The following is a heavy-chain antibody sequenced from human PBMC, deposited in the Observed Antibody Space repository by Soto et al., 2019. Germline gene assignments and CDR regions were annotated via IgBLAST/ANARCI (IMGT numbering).Heavy chain of an antibody. Sequence: EVQLLESGGGLVQPGGSLRLSCAASGFTFSSYAMSWVRQAPGKGLEWVSAISGSGGSTYYADSVKGRFTISRDNSKNTLYLQMNSLRAEDTAVYYCAKDFLYSKYSRSCFDYWGQGTLVTVSS. CDR3: AKDFLYSKYSRSCFDY. J-gene: IGHJ4*02. V-gene: IGHV3-23*01. D-gene: IGHD6-13*01. CDR2: ISGSGGST. CDR1: GFTFSSYA.